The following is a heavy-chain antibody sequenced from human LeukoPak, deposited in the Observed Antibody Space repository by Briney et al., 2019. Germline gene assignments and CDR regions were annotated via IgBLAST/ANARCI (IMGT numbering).Heavy chain of an antibody. CDR1: GGTFSSYT. CDR2: IVPILGIA. V-gene: IGHV1-69*02. CDR3: ARSSSYDPVPI. J-gene: IGHJ4*02. Sequence: GASVKVSCKASGGTFSSYTISWVRQAPGQGLEWMGKIVPILGIANYAQKFQGRVTIIADKSTSTAYMELSSLRSEDTAVHYCARSSSYDPVPIWGQGTLVTVSS. D-gene: IGHD3-3*01.